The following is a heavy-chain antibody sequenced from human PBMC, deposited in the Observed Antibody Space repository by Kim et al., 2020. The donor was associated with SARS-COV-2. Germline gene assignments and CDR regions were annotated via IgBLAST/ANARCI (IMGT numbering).Heavy chain of an antibody. CDR1: GFTFSSYA. Sequence: GGSLRLSCAASGFTFSSYAMSWVRQAPGKGLEWVSAIGGSGGSTYYADSVKGRFTISRDNSKNTLYLQMNSLRAEDTAVYYCAKMTDKYCYVSSGQDDYWGQGTPVTVSS. D-gene: IGHD3-22*01. CDR3: AKMTDKYCYVSSGQDDY. CDR2: IGGSGGST. V-gene: IGHV3-23*01. J-gene: IGHJ4*02.